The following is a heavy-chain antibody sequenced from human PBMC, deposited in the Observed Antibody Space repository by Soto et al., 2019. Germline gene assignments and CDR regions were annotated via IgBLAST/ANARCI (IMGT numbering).Heavy chain of an antibody. J-gene: IGHJ4*02. CDR1: GFTFSSYW. D-gene: IGHD4-4*01. V-gene: IGHV3-74*01. CDR3: ARMDGGNSDN. CDR2: INSDGSTT. Sequence: EVQLVESGGGLVQPGGSLRLSCAASGFTFSSYWMHWVRQAPGKGLVWVSRINSDGSTTNYVDSVKGRFTISRENAKNTLSLQMNSLRAEDTAVYYCARMDGGNSDNWGQGTLVTVSS.